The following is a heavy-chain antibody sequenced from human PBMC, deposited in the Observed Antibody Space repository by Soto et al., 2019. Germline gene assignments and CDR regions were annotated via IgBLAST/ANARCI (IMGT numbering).Heavy chain of an antibody. J-gene: IGHJ5*02. V-gene: IGHV4-61*01. D-gene: IGHD1-26*01. Sequence: SETLSLTCTVSGGSVSSGSYYWSWIRQPPGKGLEWIGYIYYSGSTNYNPSLKSRVAISVDTSKNQFSLKLSSVTAADTAVYYCARGPWELLMRGFDPWGQGTLVTVSS. CDR2: IYYSGST. CDR3: ARGPWELLMRGFDP. CDR1: GGSVSSGSYY.